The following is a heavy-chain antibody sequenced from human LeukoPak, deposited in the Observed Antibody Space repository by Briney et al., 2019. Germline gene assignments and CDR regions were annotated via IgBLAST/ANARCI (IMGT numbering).Heavy chain of an antibody. Sequence: SETLSLTCSVSGGSINSHYWSWIRQPPGKRLEWIGYIFNTGNTNYNPSLASRVTMSVDTSRAQFFLRLSPVTAADTAIYYCASRPADTAWYGVFDYWSQGTLVTVSS. V-gene: IGHV4-59*11. D-gene: IGHD3-10*01. CDR3: ASRPADTAWYGVFDY. CDR2: IFNTGNT. CDR1: GGSINSHY. J-gene: IGHJ4*02.